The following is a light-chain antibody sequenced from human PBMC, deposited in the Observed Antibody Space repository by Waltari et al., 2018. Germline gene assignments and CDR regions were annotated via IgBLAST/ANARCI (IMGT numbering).Light chain of an antibody. Sequence: SYELTQPPSMSVAPGQTARITCDGDKIGSKTVHWYQHKPGQAPVLVVYDDGDRPSGIPERFSGSNSGNTAALTISRVDAGDEAEYYCQVWDSGSNHYVFGTVTKVTVL. CDR2: DDG. J-gene: IGLJ1*01. CDR1: KIGSKT. V-gene: IGLV3-21*02. CDR3: QVWDSGSNHYV.